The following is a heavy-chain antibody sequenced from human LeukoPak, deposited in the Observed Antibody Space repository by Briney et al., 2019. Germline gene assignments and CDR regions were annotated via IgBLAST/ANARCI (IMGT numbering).Heavy chain of an antibody. CDR1: GSSIRSGAYY. CDR2: IYYSGST. J-gene: IGHJ4*02. Sequence: SETLSLTCTVSGSSIRSGAYYWSWIRQHPGKGLEWIGYIYYSGSTYYNPSLESRVTISVDTSKNQFSLRLSSVTAADTAVYYCARDLSGDSSEPLGYFDYWGQGTLVTVSS. CDR3: ARDLSGDSSEPLGYFDY. V-gene: IGHV4-31*03. D-gene: IGHD3-22*01.